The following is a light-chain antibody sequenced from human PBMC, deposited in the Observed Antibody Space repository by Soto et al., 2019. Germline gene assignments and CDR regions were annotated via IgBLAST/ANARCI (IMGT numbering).Light chain of an antibody. CDR1: QSISSSY. V-gene: IGKV3-20*01. J-gene: IGKJ1*01. CDR2: GAS. CDR3: QQYGSSSWT. Sequence: EILLTQSPGTLSLSPGKRATLSFRSSQSISSSYLAWYQQRPGQAPRPLIYGASSRATDIPDRFSGSGSGTEFTLTISRLEPEDFAVYYCQQYGSSSWTFGQGTKVDIK.